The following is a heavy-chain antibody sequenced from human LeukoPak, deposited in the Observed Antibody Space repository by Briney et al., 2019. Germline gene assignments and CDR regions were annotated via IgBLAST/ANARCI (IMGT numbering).Heavy chain of an antibody. J-gene: IGHJ6*03. CDR1: GYTFTSYG. CDR2: ISAYNGNT. Sequence: ASVKVSCKASGYTFTSYGISWVRQAPGQGLEWVGWISAYNGNTNYAQKLQGRVTMTTDTSTSTAYMELRSLRSDDTAVYYCARDLNSGYCSSTSCYPWGYYYYYMDVWGKGTTVTVSS. CDR3: ARDLNSGYCSSTSCYPWGYYYYYMDV. V-gene: IGHV1-18*01. D-gene: IGHD2-2*01.